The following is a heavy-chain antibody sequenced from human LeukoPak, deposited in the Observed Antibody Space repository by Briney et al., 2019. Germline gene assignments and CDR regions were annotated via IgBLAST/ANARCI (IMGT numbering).Heavy chain of an antibody. CDR2: ISSSGSTI. Sequence: GGSLRLSCAASGFIFRSYEMNWVRQAPGKGLEWVSYISSSGSTIYYADSVKGRFTLSRDNAKNSLYLQMNSLRAEDTALYYCARDRSEGPSNYGDYYYYYYMDVWGKGTTVTVSS. CDR1: GFIFRSYE. V-gene: IGHV3-48*03. J-gene: IGHJ6*03. D-gene: IGHD4-11*01. CDR3: ARDRSEGPSNYGDYYYYYYMDV.